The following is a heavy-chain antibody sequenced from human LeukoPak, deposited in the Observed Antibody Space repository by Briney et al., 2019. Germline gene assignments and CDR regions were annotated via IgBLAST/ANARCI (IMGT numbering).Heavy chain of an antibody. V-gene: IGHV3-30*02. CDR2: IKSDGSEK. CDR1: GFIFSNYG. J-gene: IGHJ4*02. Sequence: GGSLRLSCAASGFIFSNYGMHWVRQTPGKGLEWVTFIKSDGSEKDYADSVKGRFTISRDNSKSTPFLQMNSLRAEDMALYHCVKEVSFGEMGGDNWGQGTLVTVSS. CDR3: VKEVSFGEMGGDN. D-gene: IGHD3-16*01.